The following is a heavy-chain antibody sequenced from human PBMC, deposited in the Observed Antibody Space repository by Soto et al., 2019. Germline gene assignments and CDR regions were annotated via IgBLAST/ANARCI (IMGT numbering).Heavy chain of an antibody. D-gene: IGHD4-17*01. V-gene: IGHV5-10-1*01. CDR2: IDPSDSYT. J-gene: IGHJ6*02. CDR1: GYSFTSYW. CDR3: ATLPDYGDYYYYGMDV. Sequence: GASLKISCKGSGYSFTSYWISWVRQMPGKGLEWMGRIDPSDSYTNYSPSFQGHVTISADKSISTAYLQWSSLKASDTAMYYCATLPDYGDYYYYGMDVWGQGTTVTVSS.